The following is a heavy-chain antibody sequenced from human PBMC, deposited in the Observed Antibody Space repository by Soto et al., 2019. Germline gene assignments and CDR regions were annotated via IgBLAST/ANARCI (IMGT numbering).Heavy chain of an antibody. V-gene: IGHV1-18*04. CDR2: ISAYNGNT. J-gene: IGHJ4*02. D-gene: IGHD3-22*01. CDR1: GYTFTSYG. CDR3: GTAGGYYYGSSCYYF. Sequence: QVQLVQSGAEVKKPGASVKVSCKASGYTFTSYGISWVRQAPGQGLEWMGWISAYNGNTNYAQKLQGRVTMTTDTSTTTAYLKVRSLRSYDTAVYYCGTAGGYYYGSSCYYFWGQGTLVTVSS.